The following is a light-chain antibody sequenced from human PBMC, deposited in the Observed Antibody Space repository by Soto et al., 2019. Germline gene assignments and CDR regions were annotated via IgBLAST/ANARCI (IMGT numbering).Light chain of an antibody. CDR2: GAS. Sequence: DIQMTQSPSSLSASVGDRVTITCLASQTISKYLNWYQHKPGKGPKLLIYGASTLQSGVPSRFSGSGSGTDFTLTISSLQPEDVATYYCQQSNSIPPWTFGQGTKVDIK. J-gene: IGKJ1*01. CDR3: QQSNSIPPWT. CDR1: QTISKY. V-gene: IGKV1-39*01.